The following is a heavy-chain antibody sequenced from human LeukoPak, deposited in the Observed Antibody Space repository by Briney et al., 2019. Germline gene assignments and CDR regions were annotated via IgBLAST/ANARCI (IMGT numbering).Heavy chain of an antibody. CDR3: ARGIGNYYDSSGYPNDAFDI. CDR2: IIPIFGTA. D-gene: IGHD3-22*01. J-gene: IGHJ3*02. V-gene: IGHV1-69*13. Sequence: GASVRVSCKASGGTFSSYAISWVRQAPGQGLEWMGGIIPIFGTANYAQKFQGRVTITADESTSTAYMELSSLRSEDTAAYYCARGIGNYYDSSGYPNDAFDIWGQGTMVTVSS. CDR1: GGTFSSYA.